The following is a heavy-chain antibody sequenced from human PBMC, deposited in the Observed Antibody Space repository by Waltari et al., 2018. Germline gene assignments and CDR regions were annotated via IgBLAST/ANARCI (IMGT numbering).Heavy chain of an antibody. V-gene: IGHV3-30*02. CDR2: IRSDGSNK. CDR3: AKAGCTSCYNPLVDY. D-gene: IGHD2-2*02. J-gene: IGHJ4*02. CDR1: GFTFSSYG. Sequence: QVQLVESGGGVVQPGGSLRLSCAASGFTFSSYGMHWVRQAPGKGLEWVAFIRSDGSNKYYADSGKGRFTISRDNSKNTLYLQMNSLRTEDAAVYYCAKAGCTSCYNPLVDYWGQGTLVTVSP.